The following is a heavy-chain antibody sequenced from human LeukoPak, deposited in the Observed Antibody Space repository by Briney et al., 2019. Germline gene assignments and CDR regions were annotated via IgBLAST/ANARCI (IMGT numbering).Heavy chain of an antibody. CDR1: GGSFIGYY. J-gene: IGHJ6*02. CDR3: AREVVGYRYYYYGMDV. V-gene: IGHV4-34*01. CDR2: INHSGST. D-gene: IGHD1-26*01. Sequence: SETLSLTCAVYGGSFIGYYWSRIRQPPGKRLEWNGEINHSGSTNYNPSLKSRVTISVDTSKNQFSLKLSSVTAADTAVYYCAREVVGYRYYYYGMDVWGQGTTVTVSS.